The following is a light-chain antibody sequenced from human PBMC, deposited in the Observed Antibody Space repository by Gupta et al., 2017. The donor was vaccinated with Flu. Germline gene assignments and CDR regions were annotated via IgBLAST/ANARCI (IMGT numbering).Light chain of an antibody. Sequence: PATLSVSPGETVTLACRASQSVSVNVAWYQQKPGQAPRLLIYGASTRATGVPARFSGSGSGTGFTLTIDSLQSEDFAVYDCQQYDSWPHSFGQGAKVEIK. CDR1: QSVSVN. V-gene: IGKV3-15*01. J-gene: IGKJ2*01. CDR3: QQYDSWPHS. CDR2: GAS.